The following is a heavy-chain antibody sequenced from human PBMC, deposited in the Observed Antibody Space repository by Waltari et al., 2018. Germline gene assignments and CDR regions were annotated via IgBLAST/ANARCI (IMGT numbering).Heavy chain of an antibody. Sequence: QVQLQESGPGLVKPSETLSLTCAVSGYSISSGYYWGWIRQPPGKGLEWIGSIYHSGSTYYNPSLKSRVTISVDTSKNQFSLKLSSVTAADTAVYYCASYLIAVAGPGAFDIWGQGTMVTVSS. D-gene: IGHD6-19*01. CDR2: IYHSGST. CDR3: ASYLIAVAGPGAFDI. CDR1: GYSISSGYY. V-gene: IGHV4-38-2*01. J-gene: IGHJ3*02.